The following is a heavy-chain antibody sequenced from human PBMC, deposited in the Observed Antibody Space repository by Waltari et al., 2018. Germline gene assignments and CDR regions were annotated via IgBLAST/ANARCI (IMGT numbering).Heavy chain of an antibody. Sequence: QVQLQESGPGLVKPSETLSLTCTVSGGSISSYYWSWIRQPPGKGLEWIGYIYYSGSTNYNPSLKSRVTISVDTSKNQFSLKLSSVTAADTAVYYCARAGYYDFWSGYYYAFDIWGQGTMVTVSS. V-gene: IGHV4-59*01. CDR2: IYYSGST. CDR1: GGSISSYY. D-gene: IGHD3-3*01. J-gene: IGHJ3*02. CDR3: ARAGYYDFWSGYYYAFDI.